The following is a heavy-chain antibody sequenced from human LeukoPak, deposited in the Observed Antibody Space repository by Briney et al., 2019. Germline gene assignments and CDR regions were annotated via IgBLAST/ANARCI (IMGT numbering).Heavy chain of an antibody. CDR2: IYYSGRT. CDR3: ASVSSSWYLDY. Sequence: SETLSLTCTVFGGSISTNYWSWIRQPPGKGLEWNGYIYYSGRTNYNPSLKSRVTISIDTSKNQFSLKLNSVTAADTAVYYCASVSSSWYLDYWGQGTLVTVSS. J-gene: IGHJ4*02. V-gene: IGHV4-59*12. D-gene: IGHD6-13*01. CDR1: GGSISTNY.